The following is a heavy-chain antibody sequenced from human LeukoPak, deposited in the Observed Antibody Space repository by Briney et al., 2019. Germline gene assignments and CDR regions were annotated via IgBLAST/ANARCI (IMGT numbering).Heavy chain of an antibody. CDR1: GGSISSGGYS. D-gene: IGHD5-24*01. CDR3: ASRDGYNHSFDY. Sequence: SETLSLTCAVSGGSISSGGYSWSWXRQXPXKGLEWIGYIYHSGSTYYNPSLKGRVTISVDRSKNQFSLKLSSVTAADTAVYYCASRDGYNHSFDYWGQGTLVTVSS. J-gene: IGHJ4*02. V-gene: IGHV4-30-2*01. CDR2: IYHSGST.